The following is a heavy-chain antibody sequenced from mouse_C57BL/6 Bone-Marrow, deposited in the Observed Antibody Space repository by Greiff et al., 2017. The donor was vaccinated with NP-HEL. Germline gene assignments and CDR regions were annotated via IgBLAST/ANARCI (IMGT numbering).Heavy chain of an antibody. CDR3: ATYYYGSSPWFAY. D-gene: IGHD1-1*01. CDR1: GYTFTSYW. CDR2: IYPSDSET. Sequence: QVQLQQPGAELVRPGSSVKLSCKASGYTFTSYWMDWVKQRPGQGLEWIGNIYPSDSETHYNQKFKDKATLTVDKSSSTAYMQLSSLTSEDSAVYYCATYYYGSSPWFAYWGQGTLVTVSA. V-gene: IGHV1-61*01. J-gene: IGHJ3*01.